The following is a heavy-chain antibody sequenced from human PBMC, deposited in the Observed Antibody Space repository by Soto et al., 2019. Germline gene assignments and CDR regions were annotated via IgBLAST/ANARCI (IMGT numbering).Heavy chain of an antibody. CDR3: ATAMYSSDYFFNWFEP. D-gene: IGHD6-19*01. CDR2: ISHDGINK. CDR1: GFSFSSYA. V-gene: IGHV3-30-3*01. J-gene: IGHJ5*02. Sequence: QVRLVESGGGVVQPGRSLRLSCTASGFSFSSYAVYWFRQPPGKGLAWVAVISHDGINKHYADSVKGRITVSRDTSNRSMDLQLTSLRGEDTVIYYCATAMYSSDYFFNWFEPLGQAALVTFSA.